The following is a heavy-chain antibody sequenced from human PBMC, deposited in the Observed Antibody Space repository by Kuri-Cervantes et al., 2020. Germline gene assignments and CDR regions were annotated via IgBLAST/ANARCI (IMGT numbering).Heavy chain of an antibody. CDR3: ARDISWFGELLLRSDYYYYYYGMDV. J-gene: IGHJ6*02. D-gene: IGHD3-10*01. V-gene: IGHV1-18*04. CDR1: GYTFTGYY. CDR2: ISAYNGNT. Sequence: ASVKVSCKASGYTFTGYYMHWVRQAPGQGLEWMGWISAYNGNTNYAQKLQGRVTMTTDTSTSTAYMELRSLRSDDTAVYYCARDISWFGELLLRSDYYYYYYGMDVWGQGTTVTVS.